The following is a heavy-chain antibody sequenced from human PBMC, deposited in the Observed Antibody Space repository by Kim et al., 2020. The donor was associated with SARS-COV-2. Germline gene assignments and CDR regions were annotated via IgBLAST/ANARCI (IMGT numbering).Heavy chain of an antibody. V-gene: IGHV4-4*07. CDR2: IYTSGST. CDR3: ARVIAVATENWFDP. Sequence: SETLSLTCTVSGGSISSYYWSWIRQPAGKGLEWIGRIYTSGSTNYNPSLKSRVTMSVDTSKNQFSLKLSSVTAADTAVYYCARVIAVATENWFDPWGQGTLVTVSS. CDR1: GGSISSYY. D-gene: IGHD6-19*01. J-gene: IGHJ5*02.